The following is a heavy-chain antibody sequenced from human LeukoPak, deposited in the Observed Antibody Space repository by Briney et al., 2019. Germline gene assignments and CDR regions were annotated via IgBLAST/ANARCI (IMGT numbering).Heavy chain of an antibody. CDR3: ARDVGYSGDYYGMDV. D-gene: IGHD2-15*01. CDR1: GFTFSSYW. V-gene: IGHV3-7*03. Sequence: PGGSLRLSCAASGFTFSSYWMSWVRQAPGKGLEWVANIKQDGSEKYYVDSVKGRFTISRDNSKNTLYLQMNSLRAEDTAVYYCARDVGYSGDYYGMDVWGQGTTVTVSS. J-gene: IGHJ6*02. CDR2: IKQDGSEK.